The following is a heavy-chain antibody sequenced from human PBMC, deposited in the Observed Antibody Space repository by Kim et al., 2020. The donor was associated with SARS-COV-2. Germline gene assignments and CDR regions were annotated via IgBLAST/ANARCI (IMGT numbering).Heavy chain of an antibody. CDR2: ISDRGDRT. CDR1: GFSFSSYA. J-gene: IGHJ5*02. CDR3: ATRSSP. Sequence: GGSLRLSCAASGFSFSSYAMMWVRQAAGKGLEWVSGISDRGDRTYYADSVRGRFTISRDSSVDTLYLQMNSLRAEDAAVYYCATRSSPWGQGTLVTVSS. V-gene: IGHV3-23*01. D-gene: IGHD1-26*01.